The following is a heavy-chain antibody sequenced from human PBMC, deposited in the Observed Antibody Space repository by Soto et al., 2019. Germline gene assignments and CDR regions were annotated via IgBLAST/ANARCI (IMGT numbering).Heavy chain of an antibody. Sequence: QVQLQESGPGLVKPSQTLSVTCTVSGGSLSSDNFFWSWVRQHPETGLEWVGYIYHTGAAYYNPSLKSRLTISLDTSKNRFSLSLISVTAAATAVYYFAREVISPATSDAFDIWGQGTMVTVSS. J-gene: IGHJ3*02. D-gene: IGHD1-26*01. CDR2: IYHTGAA. CDR1: GGSLSSDNFF. CDR3: AREVISPATSDAFDI. V-gene: IGHV4-31*03.